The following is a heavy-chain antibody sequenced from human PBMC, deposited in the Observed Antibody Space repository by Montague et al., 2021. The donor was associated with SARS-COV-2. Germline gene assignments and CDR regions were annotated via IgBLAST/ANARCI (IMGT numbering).Heavy chain of an antibody. D-gene: IGHD1-1*01. CDR1: GGSISSSSYY. CDR3: ARLVEPYYYYYGMDV. J-gene: IGHJ6*02. V-gene: IGHV4-39*01. Sequence: SETLSLTCTVSGGSISSSSYYWSWIRQPPGKGLEWIGCIYYSGSTYYNPSLKSRVTISVDTSKNQFSLKLSSVTAADTAVYYCARLVEPYYYYYGMDVWGQGTTVTVSS. CDR2: IYYSGST.